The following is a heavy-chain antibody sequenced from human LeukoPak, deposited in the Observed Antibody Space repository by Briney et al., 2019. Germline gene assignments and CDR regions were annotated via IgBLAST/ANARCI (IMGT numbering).Heavy chain of an antibody. Sequence: SETLSLTCTVSGASISSSTYYWGWIRQPPGKGLEWIGSIYYSGSTNYNPSLKSRVTISVDTSKNQFSLKLSSVTAADTAVYYCARLPFDYWGQGTLVTVSS. V-gene: IGHV4-39*01. CDR1: GASISSSTYY. CDR2: IYYSGST. CDR3: ARLPFDY. J-gene: IGHJ4*02.